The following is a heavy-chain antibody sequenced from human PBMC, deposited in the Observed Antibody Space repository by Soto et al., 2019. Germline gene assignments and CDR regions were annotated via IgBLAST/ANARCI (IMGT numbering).Heavy chain of an antibody. Sequence: EVQLLESGGGLVQPGGSLRLSCAASGFTFSNYAMSWVRQAPGAGLQWVSALSASGGGTWYAASVKGRFTISRDNSQNMLYPQMNCLGAEDTAVYYCAKWTDYAPPFDYWGQGTLVTVSS. CDR3: AKWTDYAPPFDY. CDR2: LSASGGGT. J-gene: IGHJ4*02. D-gene: IGHD2-2*01. CDR1: GFTFSNYA. V-gene: IGHV3-23*01.